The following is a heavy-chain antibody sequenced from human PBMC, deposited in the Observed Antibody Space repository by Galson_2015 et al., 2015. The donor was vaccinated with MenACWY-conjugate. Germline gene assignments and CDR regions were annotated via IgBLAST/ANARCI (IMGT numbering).Heavy chain of an antibody. CDR1: GFSLSTSGVG. D-gene: IGHD6-13*01. Sequence: PALVKPTQTLTLTCAFSGFSLSTSGVGVGWIRQPPGKALEWLALIYWDDAERYSPSLKSRLTITKDTSKNQVVLTMTNMDPVDTATYYCARLRWSTSHFDYWGQGTLVTVSS. V-gene: IGHV2-5*02. J-gene: IGHJ4*02. CDR2: IYWDDAE. CDR3: ARLRWSTSHFDY.